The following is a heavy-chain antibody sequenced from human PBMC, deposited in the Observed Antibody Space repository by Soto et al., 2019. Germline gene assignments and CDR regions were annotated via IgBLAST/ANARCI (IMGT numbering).Heavy chain of an antibody. CDR1: GGTFSSYA. CDR2: IIPIFGTA. V-gene: IGHV1-69*13. CDR3: AREVRQDDCLSGYYTALDY. D-gene: IGHD3-3*01. Sequence: SVKVSCKASGGTFSSYAISWVRQAPGQGLEWMGGIIPIFGTANYAQKFQGRVTITADESTSTAYMELSSLRSEDTAVYYCAREVRQDDCLSGYYTALDYWGQGTMVTVSS. J-gene: IGHJ4*02.